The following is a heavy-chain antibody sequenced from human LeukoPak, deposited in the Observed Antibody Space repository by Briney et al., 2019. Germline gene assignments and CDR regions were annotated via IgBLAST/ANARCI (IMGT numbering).Heavy chain of an antibody. J-gene: IGHJ3*02. Sequence: NPGGSLRLSCAASGFTFSSYSMNWVRQAPGKGLEWVSSISSSSSYIYYADSVKGRFTISRDNAKHSLYLQMNSLRAEDTAVYYCARLLMITFGGVQPGPDAFDIWGQGTMVTVSS. D-gene: IGHD3-16*01. CDR1: GFTFSSYS. CDR3: ARLLMITFGGVQPGPDAFDI. V-gene: IGHV3-21*01. CDR2: ISSSSSYI.